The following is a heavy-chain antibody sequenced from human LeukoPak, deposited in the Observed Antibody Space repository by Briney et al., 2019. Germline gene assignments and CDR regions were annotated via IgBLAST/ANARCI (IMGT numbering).Heavy chain of an antibody. Sequence: GGSLRLSFDASRFTINNHSMAWVRQSPAEGLQWVAHINFDSSNQEYVDSVKGRFTISRDNAKNSVFLQMNSLTAEDTAVYYCARWRWAQSEFDYWGQGTLVTVSS. CDR1: RFTINNHS. D-gene: IGHD5-24*01. V-gene: IGHV3-7*02. CDR2: INFDSSNQ. CDR3: ARWRWAQSEFDY. J-gene: IGHJ4*02.